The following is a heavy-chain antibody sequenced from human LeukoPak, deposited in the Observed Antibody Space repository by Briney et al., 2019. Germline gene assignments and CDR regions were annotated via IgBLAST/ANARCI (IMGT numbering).Heavy chain of an antibody. CDR3: ASGRYDGVGC. CDR1: GFTVSSNY. D-gene: IGHD6-19*01. V-gene: IGHV3-7*01. CDR2: IKEDGGQE. Sequence: GGSLRLSCAASGFTVSSNYMSWVRQAPGKGLEWVANIKEDGGQEYYVDSVKGRFTTSRDNAKNSLYLQMNSLRAEDTAVYYCASGRYDGVGCWGQGTLVTVSS. J-gene: IGHJ4*02.